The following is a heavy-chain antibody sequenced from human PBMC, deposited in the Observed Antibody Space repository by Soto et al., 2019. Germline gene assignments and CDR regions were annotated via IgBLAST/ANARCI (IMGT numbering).Heavy chain of an antibody. D-gene: IGHD2-15*01. V-gene: IGHV4-39*01. CDR2: IYYSGST. J-gene: IGHJ3*02. CDR3: ARALPDTLGYCSGGSCSGAFDI. Sequence: SETLSLTCTVSGGSISSSSYYWGWIRQPPGKGLEWIGNIYYSGSTYYNPSLKSRVTISVDTSKNQFSLKLSSVTAADTAVYYCARALPDTLGYCSGGSCSGAFDIWGQGTMVTVSS. CDR1: GGSISSSSYY.